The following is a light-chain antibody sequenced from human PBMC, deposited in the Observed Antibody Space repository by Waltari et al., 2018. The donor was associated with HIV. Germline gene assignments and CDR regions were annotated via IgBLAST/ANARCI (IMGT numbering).Light chain of an antibody. Sequence: EIVLTPSPGTLSLSPGDRATLSCRASQSVSSAYLAWYQQKPGQAPRLLIYGASNRATGIPDRFSGSGSGTDFTLTISRLEPEDFAVYYSQQYGSSPFTFGPGTKLDIK. J-gene: IGKJ3*01. CDR3: QQYGSSPFT. CDR2: GAS. V-gene: IGKV3-20*01. CDR1: QSVSSAY.